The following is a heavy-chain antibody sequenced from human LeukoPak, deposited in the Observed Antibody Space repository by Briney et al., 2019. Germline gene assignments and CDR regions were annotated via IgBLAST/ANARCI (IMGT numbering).Heavy chain of an antibody. V-gene: IGHV3-74*01. J-gene: IGHJ4*02. D-gene: IGHD3-16*01. CDR2: INSDGSST. Sequence: GGSLRLSCVASSFTFSDYWMHWVRQAPGKGLVWVSRINSDGSSTNYADSVKGRFTISRDNAKNTLYLQMNSLRAEDTAVYYCARFSYDSKYYDYWGQGTLVTVSS. CDR1: SFTFSDYW. CDR3: ARFSYDSKYYDY.